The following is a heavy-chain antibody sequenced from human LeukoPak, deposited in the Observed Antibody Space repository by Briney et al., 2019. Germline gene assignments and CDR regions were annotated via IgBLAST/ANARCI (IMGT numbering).Heavy chain of an antibody. Sequence: GGSLRLSCAASGFTFSNYVMRWVRQAPGKGLQWVSTITGSGGGTYYADAVKGRFTISRDNSNNALYLQMNSLRVDDTAVYYCAKGLSYYFNYWGQGSLVTVSS. V-gene: IGHV3-23*01. CDR3: AKGLSYYFNY. CDR1: GFTFSNYV. CDR2: ITGSGGGT. J-gene: IGHJ4*02.